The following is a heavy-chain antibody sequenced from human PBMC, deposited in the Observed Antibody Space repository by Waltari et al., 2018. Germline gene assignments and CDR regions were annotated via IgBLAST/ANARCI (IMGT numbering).Heavy chain of an antibody. CDR3: ARGRDVFANFDYNWFDP. V-gene: IGHV1-8*02. CDR1: GYIFSNYA. D-gene: IGHD3-3*01. J-gene: IGHJ5*02. Sequence: QVQLVQSGAEVLKPGASVRVSCQASGYIFSNYAINWVRQAAGQGPELMGWVNPNRGAAAYAQKFQGRITMTGDTSTSTAYMELNNLRSDDTAVLYCARGRDVFANFDYNWFDPWGQGTLVTVSS. CDR2: VNPNRGAA.